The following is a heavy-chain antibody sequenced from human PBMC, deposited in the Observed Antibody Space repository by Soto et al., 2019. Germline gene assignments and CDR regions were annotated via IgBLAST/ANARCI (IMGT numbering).Heavy chain of an antibody. J-gene: IGHJ5*02. CDR2: IYYSGST. Sequence: SETLSLTCTVSGGSISSGGYYWSWIRQPPGKGLEWIGYIYYSGSTYYNPSLKSRVTISVDTSKNQFSLKLSSVTAADTAVYYCARWWSGSRQGFDPWGQGTLVTVS. CDR1: GGSISSGGYY. D-gene: IGHD3-3*01. V-gene: IGHV4-31*03. CDR3: ARWWSGSRQGFDP.